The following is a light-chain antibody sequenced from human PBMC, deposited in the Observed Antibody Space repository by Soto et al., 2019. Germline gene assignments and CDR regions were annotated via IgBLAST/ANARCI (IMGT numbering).Light chain of an antibody. CDR1: QSLLHSNGYNY. CDR2: LGS. CDR3: MQAVQTPLT. Sequence: DIVMTQSPLSLPVTPGEPASISCRSSQSLLHSNGYNYLDWYLQKPGQSPLLLIYLGSNRASGVPDRFSGSGSGTDFTLKISRVEAGDVGVYYCMQAVQTPLTFGGGTKVEI. V-gene: IGKV2-28*01. J-gene: IGKJ4*01.